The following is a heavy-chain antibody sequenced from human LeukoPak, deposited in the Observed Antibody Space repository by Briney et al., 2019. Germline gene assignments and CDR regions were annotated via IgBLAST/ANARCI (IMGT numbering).Heavy chain of an antibody. Sequence: GGSLRLSCAASGFTFSSQWMSWVRQAPGKGLEWVAIVNQGGTQQYSVDSVKGRFTISRDNAENSLYLQMNSLRAEDTAVYYCAREHYFYYMDAWGKGTTVTVSS. CDR3: AREHYFYYMDA. CDR2: VNQGGTQQ. V-gene: IGHV3-7*01. CDR1: GFTFSSQW. J-gene: IGHJ6*03.